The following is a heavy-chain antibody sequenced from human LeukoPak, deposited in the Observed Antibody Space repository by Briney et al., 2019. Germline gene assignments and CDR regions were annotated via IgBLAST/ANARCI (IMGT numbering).Heavy chain of an antibody. D-gene: IGHD3-16*01. Sequence: GGSLRLSCAASGFTFSTSGMSWVRQAPGKGLEWVSTITGSGGSTYYADSVKGRFTISRDNSKNTLYLQMNSLRAEDTAVYYCAKAGIYDYVWGSYLVDSGQGILVTVSS. J-gene: IGHJ4*02. CDR1: GFTFSTSG. CDR3: AKAGIYDYVWGSYLVD. V-gene: IGHV3-23*01. CDR2: ITGSGGST.